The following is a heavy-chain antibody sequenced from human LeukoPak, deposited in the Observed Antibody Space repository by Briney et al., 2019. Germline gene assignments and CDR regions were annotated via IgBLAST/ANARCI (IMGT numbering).Heavy chain of an antibody. CDR2: ISSSGSTI. CDR1: GFTFSDYY. J-gene: IGHJ6*02. Sequence: GGSLRLSCAASGFTFSDYYMSWIRQAPGKGLEWVSYISSSGSTIYYADSVKGRFTISRDNAKNSLYLQMNSLRAEDTAVYYCARDPMTTDCYYYYGMDVWGQGTTVTVSS. V-gene: IGHV3-11*01. CDR3: ARDPMTTDCYYYYGMDV. D-gene: IGHD4-11*01.